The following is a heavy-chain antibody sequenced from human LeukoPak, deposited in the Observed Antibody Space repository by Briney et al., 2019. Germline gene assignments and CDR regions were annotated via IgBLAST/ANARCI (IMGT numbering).Heavy chain of an antibody. Sequence: GESLRLSCAASGFTFSSYAMSWVRQAPGKGLEWVSAISGSGGSTYYADSVKGRFTISRDNSKNTLYLQMNSLRAEDTAVYYCAKDHQLRGGYCSGGSYYHGPYYYYGMDVWGQGTTVTVSS. D-gene: IGHD2-15*01. CDR1: GFTFSSYA. J-gene: IGHJ6*02. CDR2: ISGSGGST. V-gene: IGHV3-23*01. CDR3: AKDHQLRGGYCSGGSYYHGPYYYYGMDV.